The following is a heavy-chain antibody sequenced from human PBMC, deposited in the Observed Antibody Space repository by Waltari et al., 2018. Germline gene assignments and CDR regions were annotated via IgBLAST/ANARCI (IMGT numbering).Heavy chain of an antibody. J-gene: IGHJ4*02. CDR2: IYSTWDS. V-gene: IGHV4-59*01. Sequence: QVQLQESGPGLVKPSETLSLTCTVSGGSMNNYYWSWIRRSPGNGLEWIGYIYSTWDSDYNPSLRSRVTISVDMSKNQFSLKLRSVTAADTESYYCARDTGHYCENWGQGTLVTVSS. CDR3: ARDTGHYCEN. CDR1: GGSMNNYY.